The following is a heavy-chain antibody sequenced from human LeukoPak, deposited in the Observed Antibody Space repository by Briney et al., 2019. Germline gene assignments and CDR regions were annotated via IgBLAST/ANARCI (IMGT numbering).Heavy chain of an antibody. V-gene: IGHV1-69*13. CDR1: GGTFSSYA. J-gene: IGHJ4*02. CDR2: IIPIFGTA. D-gene: IGHD3-22*01. CDR3: AKDPTSGYYPPSFDY. Sequence: SVKVSCKASGGTFSSYAISWVRQAPGQGLEWMGGIIPIFGTANYAQKFQGRVTITADESTSTVYMELSSLRSEDTAVYYCAKDPTSGYYPPSFDYWGQGTLVTVSS.